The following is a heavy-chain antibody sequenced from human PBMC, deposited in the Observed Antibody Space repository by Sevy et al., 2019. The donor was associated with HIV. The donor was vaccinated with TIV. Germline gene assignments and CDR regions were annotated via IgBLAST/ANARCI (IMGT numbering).Heavy chain of an antibody. V-gene: IGHV4-31*03. CDR3: ARDRVRRFDP. J-gene: IGHJ5*02. CDR1: GGSISSGGYY. D-gene: IGHD3-10*01. CDR2: IYYSGST. Sequence: SETLSLTCTVSGGSISSGGYYWSWIRQHPGKGLEWIGYIYYSGSTYYNPSLKSRVTISVDTSKNQFSLKLSSVTAADTAVYYCARDRVRRFDPWGQGTLVTVSS.